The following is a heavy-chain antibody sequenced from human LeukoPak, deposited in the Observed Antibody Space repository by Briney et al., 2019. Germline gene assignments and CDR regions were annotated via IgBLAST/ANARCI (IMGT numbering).Heavy chain of an antibody. CDR3: ARDGGCSGGSCYYGMDV. J-gene: IGHJ6*02. CDR1: GGTFSSYA. D-gene: IGHD2-15*01. V-gene: IGHV1-69*13. Sequence: SVKVSCKASGGTFSSYAISWVRQAPGQGLEWMGGIIPIFGTANYAQKFQGRVTITADESTSTAYMELSSLRSEDTGVYYCARDGGCSGGSCYYGMDVWGQGTTVTVSS. CDR2: IIPIFGTA.